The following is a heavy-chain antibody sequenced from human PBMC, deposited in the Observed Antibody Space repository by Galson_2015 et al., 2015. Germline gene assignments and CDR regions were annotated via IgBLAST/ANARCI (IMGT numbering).Heavy chain of an antibody. CDR3: ARGSSNFDY. V-gene: IGHV2-5*02. D-gene: IGHD3-16*01. CDR1: GFSLSTSGVG. Sequence: PALVKPTQTLTLTCTFSGFSLSTSGVGVGWIRQPPGKALEWLALIYWDDDKRYSPSLKSRLTISKDTSRNQVVLTMTNMDPVDTATYYCARGSSNFDYWGQGTLVTVSS. J-gene: IGHJ4*02. CDR2: IYWDDDK.